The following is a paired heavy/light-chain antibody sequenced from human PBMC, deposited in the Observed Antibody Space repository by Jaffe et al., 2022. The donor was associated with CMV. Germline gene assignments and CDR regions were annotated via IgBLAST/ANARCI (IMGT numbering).Heavy chain of an antibody. V-gene: IGHV1-18*01. J-gene: IGHJ4*02. Sequence: QVQVVQSGAEVKKPGASVKVSCKTSGYTFTSFHLSWVRQAPGRGLEWLGWTSPYNGNTIYAEKYQGRLTLTTDTSTTTAYMELRSLRSDDTAVYYCARPGAGSAFDYWGQGTLVTVSS. D-gene: IGHD3-10*01. CDR1: GYTFTSFH. CDR3: ARPGAGSAFDY. CDR2: TSPYNGNT.
Light chain of an antibody. J-gene: IGKJ1*01. Sequence: EVVLTQSPASLSVSPGESATLSCRASRSVGSSLAWYQQKPGQAPRLLIYLASARATGIPARFSGSGSGTEFTLTITSLQSEDFAIYYCQQYNDWPRTFGQGTTVDIK. CDR1: RSVGSS. CDR3: QQYNDWPRT. V-gene: IGKV3-15*01. CDR2: LAS.